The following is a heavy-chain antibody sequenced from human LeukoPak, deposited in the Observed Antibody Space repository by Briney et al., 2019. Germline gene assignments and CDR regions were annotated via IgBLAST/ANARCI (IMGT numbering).Heavy chain of an antibody. CDR2: ISSSSSTI. D-gene: IGHD3-22*01. J-gene: IGHJ4*02. CDR3: AKVGRYYDSSGYDS. Sequence: PGGSLRLSCAASGFTFSSYSMNWVRQAPGKGLEWVSYISSSSSTIYYADSVKGRFTISRDNAKNSLYLQMNSLRAEDTAVYYCAKVGRYYDSSGYDSWGQGTLVTVSS. CDR1: GFTFSSYS. V-gene: IGHV3-48*01.